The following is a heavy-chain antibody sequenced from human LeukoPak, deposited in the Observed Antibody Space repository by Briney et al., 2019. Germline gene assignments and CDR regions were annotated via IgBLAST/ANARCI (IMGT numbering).Heavy chain of an antibody. J-gene: IGHJ1*01. D-gene: IGHD6-19*01. CDR1: GFTFDNYA. CDR2: ISWNSGTI. V-gene: IGHV3-9*01. Sequence: GGSLRLSCAASGFTFDNYAMNWVRQVPGKGLEWISLISWNSGTIGYADSVKGRFTISRDNADNFLYPQMNSLRAEDTALYYCARAYKDRSLAGKKEFFQHWGQGTLVTVSS. CDR3: ARAYKDRSLAGKKEFFQH.